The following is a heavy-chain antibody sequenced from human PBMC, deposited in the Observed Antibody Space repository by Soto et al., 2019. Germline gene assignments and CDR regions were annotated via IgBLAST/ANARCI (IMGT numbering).Heavy chain of an antibody. CDR2: IYYSGST. D-gene: IGHD2-21*02. CDR1: GGSISSSSYY. CDR3: ACYTVVTLAFDY. J-gene: IGHJ4*02. Sequence: QLLESGPGLVKPSETLSLTCTVSGGSISSSSYYWGWIRQPPGKGLEWIGSIYYSGSTYYNPSLKSRVTISVDTSKNQFSLKLSSVTAADTAVYYCACYTVVTLAFDYWGQGTLVTVSS. V-gene: IGHV4-39*01.